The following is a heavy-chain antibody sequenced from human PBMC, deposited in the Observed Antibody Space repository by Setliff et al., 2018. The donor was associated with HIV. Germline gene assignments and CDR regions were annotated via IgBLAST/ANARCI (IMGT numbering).Heavy chain of an antibody. CDR2: IRYTGSNK. V-gene: IGHV3-30*02. CDR1: GFTFSSYG. D-gene: IGHD5-18*01. J-gene: IGHJ3*02. Sequence: GSLRLSCAASGFTFSSYGIHWVRQAPGKGLEWVAFIRYTGSNKYYADSVKGRFTISRDNSKNTLYLQMNSLRAEDTAIYYCAKMHTAMDPDTFDIWGQGTMVTV. CDR3: AKMHTAMDPDTFDI.